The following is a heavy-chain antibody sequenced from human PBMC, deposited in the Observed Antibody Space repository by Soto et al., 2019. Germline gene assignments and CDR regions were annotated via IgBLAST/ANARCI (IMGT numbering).Heavy chain of an antibody. CDR2: MNPNSGNT. V-gene: IGHV1-8*01. D-gene: IGHD3-3*01. CDR3: ARGPYDFWSGYYLYYYYMDV. J-gene: IGHJ6*03. CDR1: GYTFTSYD. Sequence: ASVKVSCKASGYTFTSYDINWVRQATGQGLEWMGWMNPNSGNTGYAQKFQGRVTMTRNTSISTAYMELSSLRSEDTAVYYCARGPYDFWSGYYLYYYYMDVWGKGTTVTVSS.